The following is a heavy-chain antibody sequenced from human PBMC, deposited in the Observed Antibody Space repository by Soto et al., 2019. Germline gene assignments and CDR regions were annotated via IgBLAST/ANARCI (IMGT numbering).Heavy chain of an antibody. Sequence: PSETLSLTCTVSGGSISSWYWSWIRQPPGKGLEWIGYIYYSGSTNYNPSLKSRVTISVDTSKNQFSLKLSSVTAADTAVYYCARERLFCPGGNCHCYFDYWGQGTLVTVSS. CDR1: GGSISSWY. D-gene: IGHD2-15*01. J-gene: IGHJ4*03. CDR3: ARERLFCPGGNCHCYFDY. V-gene: IGHV4-59*12. CDR2: IYYSGST.